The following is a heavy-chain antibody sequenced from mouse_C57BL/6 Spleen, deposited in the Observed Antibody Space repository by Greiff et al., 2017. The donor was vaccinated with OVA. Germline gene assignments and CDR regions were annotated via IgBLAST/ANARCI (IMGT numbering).Heavy chain of an antibody. CDR3: ARAPGTFPPFDY. CDR1: GFNIKNTY. Sequence: EVMLVESVAELVRPGASVKLSCTASGFNIKNTYMHWVKQRPEQGLEWIGRIDPANGNTKYAPKFQGKATITADTSSNTAYLQLSSLTSEDTAIYYCARAPGTFPPFDYWGQGTTLTVSS. J-gene: IGHJ2*01. V-gene: IGHV14-3*01. D-gene: IGHD4-1*01. CDR2: IDPANGNT.